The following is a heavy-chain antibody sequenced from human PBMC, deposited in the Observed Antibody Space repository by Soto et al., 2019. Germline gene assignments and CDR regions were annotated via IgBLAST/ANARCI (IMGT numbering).Heavy chain of an antibody. J-gene: IGHJ4*02. D-gene: IGHD3-22*01. CDR2: INHSGST. V-gene: IGHV4-34*01. CDR3: ARGRRPYYYDSSRAFFYY. Sequence: SETLSLTCAVYGGSFSGNYWSWIRQPPGKGLEWIGEINHSGSTNYNPSLKSRVTISVDTSKNQFSLKLSSVTAADTAVYYCARGRRPYYYDSSRAFFYYWGQGTLVTVSS. CDR1: GGSFSGNY.